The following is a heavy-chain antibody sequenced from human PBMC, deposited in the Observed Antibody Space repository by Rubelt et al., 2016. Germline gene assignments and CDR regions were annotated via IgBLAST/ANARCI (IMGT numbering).Heavy chain of an antibody. V-gene: IGHV3-30*18. CDR1: GFTFSSYG. D-gene: IGHD3-10*01. CDR3: AKPQFEGPFDY. CDR2: ISYDGSNK. J-gene: IGHJ4*02. Sequence: QVQLVESGGGVVQPGRSLRLSCAASGFTFSSYGMHWVRQAPGKGLEWVAVISYDGSNKYYADSVKGRFTISRDNSKNTVYLQMNSLRAEDTAVYYCAKPQFEGPFDYWGQGTLVTVSS.